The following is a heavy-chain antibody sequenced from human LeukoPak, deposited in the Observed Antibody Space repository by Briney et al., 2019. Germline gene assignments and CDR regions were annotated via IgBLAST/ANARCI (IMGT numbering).Heavy chain of an antibody. J-gene: IGHJ4*02. V-gene: IGHV3-49*04. D-gene: IGHD3-10*01. CDR3: TRSLQHYYGSGSYDY. CDR1: GFTFGDYA. Sequence: GGSLRLSCTASGFTFGDYAMSWVRQAPGKGLEWVGFIRSKAYGGTTEYAASVKGRFTISRDDSKSIAYLQTNSLKTEDTAVYYCTRSLQHYYGSGSYDYWGQGTLVTVSS. CDR2: IRSKAYGGTT.